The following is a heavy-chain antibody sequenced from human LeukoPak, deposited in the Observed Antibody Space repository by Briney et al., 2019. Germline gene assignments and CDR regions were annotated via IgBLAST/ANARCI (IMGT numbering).Heavy chain of an antibody. CDR1: GFSLSTSRVE. CDR3: AHRKVDAPMGP. CDR2: IYWDDDE. V-gene: IGHV2-5*02. D-gene: IGHD5-18*01. Sequence: SGPTLVNPTQTLTLTCTFSGFSLSTSRVEVGWIRQPPGKALELLAYIYWDDDERYSPSLKSRLTITKDTCKNQVVLTVTNMDPVNTATYYCAHRKVDAPMGPWGQGTLVTVSS. J-gene: IGHJ5*02.